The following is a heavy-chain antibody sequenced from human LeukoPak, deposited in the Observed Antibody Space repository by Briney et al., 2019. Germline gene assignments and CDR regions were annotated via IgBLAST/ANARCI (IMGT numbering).Heavy chain of an antibody. CDR2: ISSSSSYI. Sequence: GGSLRLSCAASGFTFSSYGMHWVRQAPGKGLEWVSSISSSSSYIYYADSVKGRFTISRDNAKNSLYLQMNSLRAEDTAVYYCARGESQVGAIIVAWDVWGKGTTVTVSS. CDR1: GFTFSSYG. D-gene: IGHD1-26*01. V-gene: IGHV3-21*01. CDR3: ARGESQVGAIIVAWDV. J-gene: IGHJ6*04.